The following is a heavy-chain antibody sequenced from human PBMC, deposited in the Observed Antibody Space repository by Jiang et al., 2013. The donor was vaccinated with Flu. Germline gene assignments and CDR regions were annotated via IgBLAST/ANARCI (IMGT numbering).Heavy chain of an antibody. J-gene: IGHJ4*02. V-gene: IGHV4-39*01. CDR1: GGSISSSSYY. D-gene: IGHD6-19*01. Sequence: GPGLVKPSETLSLTCTVSGGSISSSSYYWGWIRQPPGKGLEWIGSIYYSGSTYYNPSLKSRVTISVDTSKNQFSLKLSSVTAADTAVYYCARHLGYSSGWFPYDYWGQGTLVTVSS. CDR2: IYYSGST. CDR3: ARHLGYSSGWFPYDY.